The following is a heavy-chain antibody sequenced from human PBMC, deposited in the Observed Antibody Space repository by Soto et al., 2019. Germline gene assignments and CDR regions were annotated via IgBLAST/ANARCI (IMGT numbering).Heavy chain of an antibody. CDR2: IIPIFGTA. Sequence: QVQLVQSGAEVKKPGSSVKVSCKASGGTFSSYAISWVRQAPGQGLEWMGGIIPIFGTANYAQKFQGRVTITADESTSTAYMELSSLRSEDTAVYYCAKDHEYSSPPYYYYGMDVWGQGTTVTVSS. J-gene: IGHJ6*02. V-gene: IGHV1-69*01. CDR3: AKDHEYSSPPYYYYGMDV. D-gene: IGHD6-6*01. CDR1: GGTFSSYA.